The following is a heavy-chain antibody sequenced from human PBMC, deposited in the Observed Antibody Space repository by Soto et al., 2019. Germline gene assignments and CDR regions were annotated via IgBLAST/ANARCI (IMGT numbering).Heavy chain of an antibody. V-gene: IGHV3-74*01. CDR2: INGDGSTA. J-gene: IGHJ4*02. D-gene: IGHD3-22*01. CDR1: GFTFRSYW. Sequence: EVQLVESGGGLVQPGGSLTVSCAASGFTFRSYWMHWVRQVPGKGLAWVSSINGDGSTATYADSVKGRFIISRDNAKNMLYLQMNSLSAEDTAVYYCARPRYDGSGTPFDHWGQGTLVTVSS. CDR3: ARPRYDGSGTPFDH.